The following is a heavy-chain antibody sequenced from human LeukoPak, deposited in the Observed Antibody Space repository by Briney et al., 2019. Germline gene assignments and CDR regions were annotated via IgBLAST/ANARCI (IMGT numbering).Heavy chain of an antibody. CDR2: ISWNSGSI. V-gene: IGHV3-9*01. D-gene: IGHD6-19*01. J-gene: IGHJ4*02. CDR3: XXXNVSSGWYFASLLRHPFDY. CDR1: GFTFDDYA. Sequence: AGGSLRLSCAASGFTFDDYAMHWVRHAPGKGLEWVSGISWNSGSIGYADSVKGRFTISRDNAKNSLYLQMNSLRAEDTALYYXXXXNVSSGWYFASLLRHPFDYWGQGTLVTVSS.